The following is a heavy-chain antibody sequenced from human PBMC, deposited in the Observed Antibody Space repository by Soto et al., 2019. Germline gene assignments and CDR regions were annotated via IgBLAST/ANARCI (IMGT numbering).Heavy chain of an antibody. J-gene: IGHJ6*02. Sequence: SGPTLVKPTQTLTLTCTFSGFSLSTSGVGVGWIRQPPGKALEWLALIYWDDDKRYSPSLKRRFTISKDPSKNQVVLTMTHMDPVDTATYYWALSKQGGDFWSGYYYYYGMDVWGQGTTVTVSS. V-gene: IGHV2-5*02. CDR1: GFSLSTSGVG. D-gene: IGHD3-3*01. CDR3: ALSKQGGDFWSGYYYYYGMDV. CDR2: IYWDDDK.